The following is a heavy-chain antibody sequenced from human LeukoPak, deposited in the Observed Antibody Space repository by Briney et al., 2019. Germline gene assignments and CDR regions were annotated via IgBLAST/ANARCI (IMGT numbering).Heavy chain of an antibody. V-gene: IGHV4-61*01. CDR2: IYYSGST. J-gene: IGHJ4*02. D-gene: IGHD3-22*01. CDR1: GGSGSSGNYY. Sequence: SETLSLTCTVSGGSGSSGNYYWSWIRQPPGKGLDWIGYIYYSGSTNYSPSLKSRVTISVDTSKNQFSLRLSSVTAADTAVYYCARDPSGYFNYWGQGTLATVSS. CDR3: ARDPSGYFNY.